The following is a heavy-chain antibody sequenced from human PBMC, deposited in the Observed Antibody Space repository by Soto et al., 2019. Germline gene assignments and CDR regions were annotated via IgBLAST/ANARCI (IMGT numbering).Heavy chain of an antibody. CDR1: GFTFSDYY. V-gene: IGHV3-11*05. Sequence: GGSLRLSCAASGFTFSDYYMSWIRQAPGKGLEWVSYISSGSSYINYADSVKGRFTISRDNAKNSLYLQMNSLRAEDTAVYYCAKDHGGGYYYVFDYWGQGTLVTVSS. D-gene: IGHD3-22*01. J-gene: IGHJ4*02. CDR3: AKDHGGGYYYVFDY. CDR2: ISSGSSYI.